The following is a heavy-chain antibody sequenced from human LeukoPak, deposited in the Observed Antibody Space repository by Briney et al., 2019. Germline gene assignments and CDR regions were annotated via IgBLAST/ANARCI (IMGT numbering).Heavy chain of an antibody. J-gene: IGHJ4*02. CDR3: TARNFDY. CDR1: GFTFSSYE. CDR2: IKSKADGGTT. V-gene: IGHV3-15*01. Sequence: GGSLRLSCAASGFTFSSYEMNWVRQGPGKGREWVGRIKSKADGGTTDYAATVKGRFTISRDDSKNTLYLQMNSLKTEDTAAYYCTARNFDYWGQGTLVTVSS.